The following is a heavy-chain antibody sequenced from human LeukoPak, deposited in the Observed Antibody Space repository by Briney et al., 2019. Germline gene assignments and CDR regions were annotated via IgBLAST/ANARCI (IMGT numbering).Heavy chain of an antibody. CDR3: TRKSGGSQRKMDDWFDP. CDR2: ISNDGTYK. D-gene: IGHD3-10*01. CDR1: GFTFSSYA. J-gene: IGHJ5*02. V-gene: IGHV3-30*04. Sequence: GGSLRLSCAASGFTFSSYAMHWVRQAPDKGLEYVAVISNDGTYKYYGASVKGRFTISRDNSKNTLYLQMDSLRSEDTAVYSCTRKSGGSQRKMDDWFDPWGQGTLVIVSS.